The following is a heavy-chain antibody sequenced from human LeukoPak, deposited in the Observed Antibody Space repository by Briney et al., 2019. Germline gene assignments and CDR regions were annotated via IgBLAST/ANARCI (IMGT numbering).Heavy chain of an antibody. Sequence: SETLSLTCTVSGGSISSYYWSWIRQPPGKGLEWIGYIYYSGSTNYSPSLKSRVTISVDTSKNQFSLKLSSVTAADTAVYYCARVSGLNIVVDYWGQGTLVTVSS. CDR1: GGSISSYY. V-gene: IGHV4-59*08. J-gene: IGHJ4*02. D-gene: IGHD2-2*01. CDR2: IYYSGST. CDR3: ARVSGLNIVVDY.